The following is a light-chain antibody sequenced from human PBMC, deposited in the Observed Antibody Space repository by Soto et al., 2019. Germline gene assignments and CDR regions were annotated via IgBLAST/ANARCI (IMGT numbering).Light chain of an antibody. CDR1: QSVGNNF. V-gene: IGKV3-20*01. CDR2: GAS. Sequence: EIVLTQSPDTLSLSPVERATLSCRASQSVGNNFLAWYQQKPGQAPRLLIYGASNRATGIPDRFSGSGSGTDFTLTISRLEPEDFAVYYCQQYGSSGTFGQGTKVDI. J-gene: IGKJ1*01. CDR3: QQYGSSGT.